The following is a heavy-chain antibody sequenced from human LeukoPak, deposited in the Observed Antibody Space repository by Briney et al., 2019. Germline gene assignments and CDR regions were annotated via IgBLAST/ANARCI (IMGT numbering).Heavy chain of an antibody. CDR1: GGSISSSSYY. V-gene: IGHV4-39*01. CDR3: ATYYCGGDCYSGYFDY. Sequence: PSETLSLTCTVSGGSISSSSYYWGWIRQPPGKGLEWIGHIYYSGSTYYNPSLKSRVTISVDTSKKQFSLKLSSVTAADTAVYYCATYYCGGDCYSGYFDYWGQGTLVTASS. CDR2: IYYSGST. D-gene: IGHD2-21*02. J-gene: IGHJ4*02.